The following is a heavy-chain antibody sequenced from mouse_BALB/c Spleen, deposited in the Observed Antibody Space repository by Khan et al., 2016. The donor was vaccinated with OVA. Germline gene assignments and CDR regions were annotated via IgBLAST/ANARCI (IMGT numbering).Heavy chain of an antibody. D-gene: IGHD2-14*01. CDR3: ARAYYRYDGYYAMDY. V-gene: IGHV2-6-4*01. J-gene: IGHJ4*01. CDR1: GFSLSRYN. CDR2: IWGGGGT. Sequence: VQLQESGPGLVAPSQSLSITCTVSGFSLSRYNIHWVCQPPGKGLEWLGMIWGGGGTDYNSTLKSRLNISKDNSKSQVFLKMNSLQTDDTAMYYCARAYYRYDGYYAMDYWGQGTSVTVSS.